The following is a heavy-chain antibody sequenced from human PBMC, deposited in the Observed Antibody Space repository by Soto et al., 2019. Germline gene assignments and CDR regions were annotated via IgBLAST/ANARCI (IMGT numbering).Heavy chain of an antibody. D-gene: IGHD3-22*01. CDR1: GGTFSSYA. Sequence: SVKVSCKASGGTFSSYAISWVRQAPGQGLEWMGGIIPIFGTANYAQKIQGRVTITADESTSTAYMELSSLRSEDTAVYYCARGRDYYDSSGYYSYNWFDPWGQGTLVTVSS. V-gene: IGHV1-69*13. CDR3: ARGRDYYDSSGYYSYNWFDP. J-gene: IGHJ5*02. CDR2: IIPIFGTA.